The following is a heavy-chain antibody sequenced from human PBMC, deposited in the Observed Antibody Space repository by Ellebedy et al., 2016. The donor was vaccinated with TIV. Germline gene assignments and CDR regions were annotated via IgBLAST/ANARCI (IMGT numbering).Heavy chain of an antibody. CDR1: GFIFSSHA. CDR3: AKPQSTNGWYAFWFFDV. D-gene: IGHD2-8*01. CDR2: ISGSCTNT. J-gene: IGHJ2*01. Sequence: GESLKISCAASGFIFSSHAMNWVRQVPGKGLEWVAHISGSCTNTYYADSVRGRFTVSKDRSKNTLYLQMDSLRADDAAVYYCAKPQSTNGWYAFWFFDVWGRGTLVTVSS. V-gene: IGHV3-23*01.